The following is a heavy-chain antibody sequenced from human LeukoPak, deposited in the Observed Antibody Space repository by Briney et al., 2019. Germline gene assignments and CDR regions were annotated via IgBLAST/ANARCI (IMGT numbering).Heavy chain of an antibody. CDR1: GFTLSGFA. D-gene: IGHD3-22*01. J-gene: IGHJ6*02. CDR3: ARDLGGYGYYGMDV. V-gene: IGHV3-30-3*01. CDR2: LLHDGSEK. Sequence: PGGSLRLSCAASGFTLSGFAMHWVRQAPGKGLEWVAVLLHDGSEKYNADSVKGRFTISRDTSKNMVYLQMNSLRAEETAVYYCARDLGGYGYYGMDVWGQGTTVTVSS.